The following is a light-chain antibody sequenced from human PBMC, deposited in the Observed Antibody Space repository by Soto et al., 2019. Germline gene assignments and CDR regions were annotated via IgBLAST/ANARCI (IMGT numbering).Light chain of an antibody. CDR3: QQYNNWIT. Sequence: EIVMTQSPATLSVSPGERATLSCRASQSVSSNLAWYQQKPGQAPRLLIYGASTRATDIPARFSGSGSGTEFTLTISSLQSEDFAVYYCQQYNNWITFGQGTRLESK. CDR2: GAS. V-gene: IGKV3D-15*01. CDR1: QSVSSN. J-gene: IGKJ5*01.